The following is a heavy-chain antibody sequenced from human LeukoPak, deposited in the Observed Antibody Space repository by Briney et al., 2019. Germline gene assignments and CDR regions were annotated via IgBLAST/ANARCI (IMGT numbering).Heavy chain of an antibody. CDR3: AKYSSSWYRGIFGH. Sequence: GGSLRLSCAASGFTFSSYAMYWVRQAPGKGLEWVSAISGSGGSTYYADSVKGRFTISRDNSKNTLYLQMNSLRAEDTAVYYCAKYSSSWYRGIFGHWGQGTLVTVSS. J-gene: IGHJ4*02. V-gene: IGHV3-23*01. D-gene: IGHD6-13*01. CDR1: GFTFSSYA. CDR2: ISGSGGST.